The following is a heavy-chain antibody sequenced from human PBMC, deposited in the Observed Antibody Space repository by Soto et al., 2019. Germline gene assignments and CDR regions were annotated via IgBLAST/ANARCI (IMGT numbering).Heavy chain of an antibody. J-gene: IGHJ6*01. CDR3: ARFSGGSYNXXYFYYGMDV. CDR1: GYTFTSYG. V-gene: IGHV1-18*01. D-gene: IGHD2-15*01. Sequence: ASVKVSCKASGYTFTSYGIIWVRQAPGQGLDWMGWISAYNGNTKYAQDLQGRVTMTTDTSTSAAYVELRSLRSDDTAVYYCARFSGGSYNXXYFYYGMDVWXXGTTVTVSS. CDR2: ISAYNGNT.